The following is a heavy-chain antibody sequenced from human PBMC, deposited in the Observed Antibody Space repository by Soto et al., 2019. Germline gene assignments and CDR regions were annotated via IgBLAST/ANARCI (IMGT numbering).Heavy chain of an antibody. J-gene: IGHJ2*01. CDR3: AHGRIRDWYFDL. CDR1: GFSLSTSGVG. CDR2: IYWDDDK. Sequence: QITLKESGPTLVKPTQTLTLTCPFSGFSLSTSGVGVVWIRQPPGKALEWLALIYWDDDKRYSPSLKSRLTITKDTSKNQVVLTMTNMDPVDTATYYCAHGRIRDWYFDLWGRGTLVTVSS. V-gene: IGHV2-5*02.